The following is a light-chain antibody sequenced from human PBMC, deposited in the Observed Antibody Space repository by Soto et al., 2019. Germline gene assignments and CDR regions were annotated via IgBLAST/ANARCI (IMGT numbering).Light chain of an antibody. Sequence: QSALTQPASVSGSPGQSITISCTGTSSDIGDYNYVSWYQQHPGKAPKLMIYDVSNRPSGVSNRFSGSKSGNTASLTISGLPAEYEADYYCSSYTSSSTLVVFGTGTKLTVL. CDR1: SSDIGDYNY. CDR3: SSYTSSSTLVV. CDR2: DVS. J-gene: IGLJ1*01. V-gene: IGLV2-14*01.